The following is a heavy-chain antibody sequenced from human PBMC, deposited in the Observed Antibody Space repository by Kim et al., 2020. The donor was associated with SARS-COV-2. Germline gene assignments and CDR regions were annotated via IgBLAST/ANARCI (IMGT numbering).Heavy chain of an antibody. CDR1: GFTFSSYG. D-gene: IGHD3-10*01. J-gene: IGHJ5*02. CDR3: ARADGSGGTPFDP. CDR2: IWYDGSNK. Sequence: GWSLRLSCAASGFTFSSYGMHWVRQAPGKGLEWVAVIWYDGSNKYYADAVNGRFTISRDNSKNTLYLQMNSLRAEDTAVYYCARADGSGGTPFDPWCQGTLVTVSS. V-gene: IGHV3-33*01.